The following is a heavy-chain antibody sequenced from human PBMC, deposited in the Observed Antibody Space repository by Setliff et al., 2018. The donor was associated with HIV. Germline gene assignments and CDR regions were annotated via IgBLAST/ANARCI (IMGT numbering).Heavy chain of an antibody. CDR3: TRVLKGYSSSYEAFDI. CDR2: IIPILNVA. J-gene: IGHJ3*02. Sequence: SVKVSCKTSRGTFTTYAFSWVRQAPGQGLEWMGGIIPILNVAKYPQKFHGRVTITADKSTSTVYMELSSLRSEDTAMYYCTRVLKGYSSSYEAFDIWGQGTKVTVS. CDR1: RGTFTTYA. V-gene: IGHV1-69*10. D-gene: IGHD6-13*01.